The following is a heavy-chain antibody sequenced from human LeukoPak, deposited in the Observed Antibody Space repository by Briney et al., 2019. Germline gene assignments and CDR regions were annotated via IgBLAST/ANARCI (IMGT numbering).Heavy chain of an antibody. CDR1: GGSFSGYY. Sequence: PSETLSLTCAVYGGSFSGYYWSWIRQPPGKGLEWIGEINHSGSTNYNPSLKSRVTISVDTSKNQFSLKLSSVTAADTAVYYCARVRSSWYIETFDYWGQGTLVTVSS. CDR3: ARVRSSWYIETFDY. D-gene: IGHD6-13*01. J-gene: IGHJ4*02. V-gene: IGHV4-34*01. CDR2: INHSGST.